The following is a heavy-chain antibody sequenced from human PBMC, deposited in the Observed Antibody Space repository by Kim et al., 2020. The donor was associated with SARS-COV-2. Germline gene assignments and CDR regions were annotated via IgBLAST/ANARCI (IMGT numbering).Heavy chain of an antibody. J-gene: IGHJ4*02. V-gene: IGHV3-74*01. CDR2: INSDGSRI. D-gene: IGHD7-27*01. Sequence: GGSLRLSCAASGFTFSSYWMHWVRQAPGKGLVWDSRINSDGSRITYADSVKGRFTISRDNAKNTLYLQMNSLRAEDTAVYYCARVGHLGADYWGAQLYYFDYWGQGTLVTVSS. CDR3: ARVGHLGADYWGAQLYYFDY. CDR1: GFTFSSYW.